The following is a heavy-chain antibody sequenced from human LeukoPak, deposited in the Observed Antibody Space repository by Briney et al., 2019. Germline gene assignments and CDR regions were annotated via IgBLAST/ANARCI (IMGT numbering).Heavy chain of an antibody. J-gene: IGHJ4*02. CDR1: GGSISSSSYY. V-gene: IGHV4-39*07. D-gene: IGHD2-2*01. CDR3: ARVSAIPLMGLDY. CDR2: IYYSGST. Sequence: SETLSLTCTVSGGSISSSSYYWGWIRQPPGKGLEWIGSIYYSGSTYYNPSLKSRVTISVDTSKNQFSLKLSSVTAADTAVYYCARVSAIPLMGLDYWGQETLVTVSS.